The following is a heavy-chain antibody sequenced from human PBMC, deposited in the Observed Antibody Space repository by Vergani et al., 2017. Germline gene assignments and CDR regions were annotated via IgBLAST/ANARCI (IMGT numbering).Heavy chain of an antibody. CDR3: AKHGHMGSFHPNWYDDGDYVMTTGWLDP. CDR1: GASISSSTYY. CDR2: IYYTGTT. J-gene: IGHJ5*02. D-gene: IGHD4-17*01. Sequence: QLQLQESGPGLVKPSETLSLTCTVSGASISSSTYYWGWIRQPPGKGLEWIGTIYYTGTTYFNPSLKSRVTMSVDTSKNQFSLKLSSVTAADTAVYFCAKHGHMGSFHPNWYDDGDYVMTTGWLDPWGQGSLVTVSS. V-gene: IGHV4-39*01.